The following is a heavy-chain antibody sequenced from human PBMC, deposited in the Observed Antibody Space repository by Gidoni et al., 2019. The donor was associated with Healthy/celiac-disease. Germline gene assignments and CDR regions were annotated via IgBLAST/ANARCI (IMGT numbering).Heavy chain of an antibody. J-gene: IGHJ4*02. CDR2: IYHSGST. Sequence: QVQLQESGPGLVKPSETLSLTCTVPGYSISSGYYWGWIRQPPGKGLEWIGNIYHSGSTYYNPSLKSRVTISVDTSKNQFSLELSSVTAADTAVYYCARDISGSSGGSYWGQGTLVTVSS. D-gene: IGHD6-19*01. CDR1: GYSISSGYY. V-gene: IGHV4-38-2*02. CDR3: ARDISGSSGGSY.